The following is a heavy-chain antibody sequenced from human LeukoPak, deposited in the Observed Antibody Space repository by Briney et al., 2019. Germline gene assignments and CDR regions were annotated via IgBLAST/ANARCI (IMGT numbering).Heavy chain of an antibody. CDR1: GFTFSNAW. D-gene: IGHD3-3*01. CDR2: IKSKTDGGTT. J-gene: IGHJ6*03. Sequence: GGSLRLSCAASGFTFSNAWMSWVSQAPGKGLEWVGRIKSKTDGGTTDYAAPVKGRFTISRDDSKNTLYLQMNSLKTEDTAVYYCTTGWNFWSGYYRQTPMDVWGKGTTVTVSS. CDR3: TTGWNFWSGYYRQTPMDV. V-gene: IGHV3-15*01.